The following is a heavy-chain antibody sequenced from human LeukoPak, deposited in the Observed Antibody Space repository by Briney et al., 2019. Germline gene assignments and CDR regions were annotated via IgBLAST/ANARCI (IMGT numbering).Heavy chain of an antibody. V-gene: IGHV3-74*01. CDR3: ARAGSSGFQPAFY. Sequence: GGSLRLSCAASGFTFSSYWMHWVRQAPGKGLVWVSRINSDGSSTSYADSVKGRFTISRDNAKNTLYLQMNSLRAEDTAVYYCARAGSSGFQPAFYWGQGTLVTVSS. J-gene: IGHJ4*02. D-gene: IGHD3-22*01. CDR2: INSDGSST. CDR1: GFTFSSYW.